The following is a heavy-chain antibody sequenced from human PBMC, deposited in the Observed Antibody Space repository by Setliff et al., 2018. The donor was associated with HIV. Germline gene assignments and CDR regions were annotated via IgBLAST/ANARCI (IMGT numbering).Heavy chain of an antibody. CDR1: GFTFSSYG. CDR3: ARDRFPQSNIFGAWYFDL. J-gene: IGHJ2*01. Sequence: LRLSCAASGFTFSSYGMHWVRQAPGKGLEWVAVISSDGSDKYYADSVKGRFTISRDNSKNTLYLQMNSLRAEDTAVYYCARDRFPQSNIFGAWYFDLWGRGTLVTVSS. CDR2: ISSDGSDK. D-gene: IGHD3-10*02. V-gene: IGHV3-30*19.